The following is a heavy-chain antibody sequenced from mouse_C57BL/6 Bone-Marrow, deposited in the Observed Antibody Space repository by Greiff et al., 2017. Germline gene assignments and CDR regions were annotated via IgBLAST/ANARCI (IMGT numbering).Heavy chain of an antibody. Sequence: EVQLQQSGPGMVKPSQSLSLTCTVTGYSITSGYDWHWIRHLPGNKLEWMGYISYSGSTNYNPSLKSRISITHDTSKNHFFLKLNSVTTEDTATYYCARGDYDYDGKWYYFDYWGQGTTLTVSS. CDR2: ISYSGST. D-gene: IGHD2-4*01. J-gene: IGHJ2*01. CDR1: GYSITSGYD. V-gene: IGHV3-1*01. CDR3: ARGDYDYDGKWYYFDY.